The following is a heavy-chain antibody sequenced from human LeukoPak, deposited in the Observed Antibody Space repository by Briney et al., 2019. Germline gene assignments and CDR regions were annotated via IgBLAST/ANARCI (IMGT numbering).Heavy chain of an antibody. Sequence: SVKFSFKASGYTFTGYYMHWVRQAPGQGLEWMGWINPNSGGTNYSQKFQGRVTMTRDTSISTAYMELSRLRSDDTAVYYCARASGGSYSPWGQGTMVTVSS. J-gene: IGHJ3*01. CDR2: INPNSGGT. CDR3: ARASGGSYSP. CDR1: GYTFTGYY. D-gene: IGHD1-26*01. V-gene: IGHV1-2*02.